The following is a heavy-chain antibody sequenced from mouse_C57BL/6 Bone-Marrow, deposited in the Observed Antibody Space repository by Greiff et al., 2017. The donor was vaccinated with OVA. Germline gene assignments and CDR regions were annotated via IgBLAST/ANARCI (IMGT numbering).Heavy chain of an antibody. CDR3: AFYYDYDGFAY. Sequence: VQLQQPGAELVKPGASVKLSCKASGYTFTSYWMQWVKQRPGQGLEWIGEIDPSDSYTNYNQKFKGKATLTVDKSSSTAYMQLSSLTSEDSAVYYCAFYYDYDGFAYWGQGTLVTVSA. CDR1: GYTFTSYW. CDR2: IDPSDSYT. J-gene: IGHJ3*01. V-gene: IGHV1-50*01. D-gene: IGHD2-4*01.